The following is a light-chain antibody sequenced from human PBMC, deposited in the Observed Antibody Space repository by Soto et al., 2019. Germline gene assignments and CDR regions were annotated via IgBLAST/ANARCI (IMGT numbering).Light chain of an antibody. CDR1: ISNIGNNY. J-gene: IGLJ1*01. V-gene: IGLV1-47*01. CDR3: AAWDDTVRIYV. CDR2: RND. Sequence: QSVLTQPSSVSGTPGQGVTISCSGSISNIGNNYVYWFQQLPGTAPKVLSNRNDQRPSGVPDRFSGSKSGTSASLAISGLRSEDEAEYYCAAWDDTVRIYVFGTGTKLTVL.